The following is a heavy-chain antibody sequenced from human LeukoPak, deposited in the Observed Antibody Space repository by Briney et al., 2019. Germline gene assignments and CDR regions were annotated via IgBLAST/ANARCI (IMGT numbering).Heavy chain of an antibody. CDR2: ISSSSSTI. CDR1: GFTFGAYS. D-gene: IGHD4-17*01. CDR3: ARDRILRTTVTTFDY. Sequence: GGSLRLSCAASGFTFGAYSMNWVRQAPGKGLEWVSYISSSSSTIYYADSVKGRFTISRDNAKNSLYLQMNSLRAEDTAVYYCARDRILRTTVTTFDYWGQGTLVTVSS. V-gene: IGHV3-48*04. J-gene: IGHJ4*02.